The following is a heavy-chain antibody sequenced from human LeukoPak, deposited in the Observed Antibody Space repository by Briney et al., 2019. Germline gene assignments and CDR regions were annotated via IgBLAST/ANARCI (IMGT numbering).Heavy chain of an antibody. CDR2: IYYSGST. V-gene: IGHV4-59*01. CDR1: GGSISSYY. D-gene: IGHD3-3*01. J-gene: IGHJ5*02. CDR3: ARSPGITIFGVVITNNWFDP. Sequence: PSETLSLICTVSGGSISSYYWSWIRQPPGKGLEWIGYIYYSGSTNYNPSLKSRVTISVDTSKNQFSLKLSSVTAANTAVYYCARSPGITIFGVVITNNWFDPWGQGTLVTVSS.